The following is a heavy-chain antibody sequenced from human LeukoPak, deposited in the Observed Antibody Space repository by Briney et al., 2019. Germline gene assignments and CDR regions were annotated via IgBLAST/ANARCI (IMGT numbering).Heavy chain of an antibody. Sequence: PSETLSLTCTVSGGSISSSSSYWGWIRQPPGKGLEWIGYIYYSGSTNYNPSLKSRVTISVDTSKNQFSLKLSSVTAADTAVYYCARGQTRDAFDIWGQGTMVTVSS. CDR3: ARGQTRDAFDI. V-gene: IGHV4-61*05. CDR1: GGSISSSSSY. D-gene: IGHD3-10*01. CDR2: IYYSGST. J-gene: IGHJ3*02.